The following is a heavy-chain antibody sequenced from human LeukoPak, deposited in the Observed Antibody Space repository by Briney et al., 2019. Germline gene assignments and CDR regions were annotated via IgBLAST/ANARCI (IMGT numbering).Heavy chain of an antibody. J-gene: IGHJ4*02. V-gene: IGHV1-2*02. CDR1: GYTFTFYY. Sequence: ASVKVSCKASGYTFTFYYIHWVRQAPGQGLEWMGWIFPNNGNTKYAQKFQGRFTMTRDTSISTAYMELTRLRSGDTAVYYCATGLGVLDPEANSWGQGTLVTVSS. CDR3: ATGLGVLDPEANS. CDR2: IFPNNGNT. D-gene: IGHD3/OR15-3a*01.